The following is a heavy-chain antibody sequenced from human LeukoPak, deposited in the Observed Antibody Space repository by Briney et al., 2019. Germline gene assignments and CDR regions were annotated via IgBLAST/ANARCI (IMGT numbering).Heavy chain of an antibody. CDR1: GGSFSGYY. CDR3: ARGNYCSSTSCYFGLNGWFDP. CDR2: INHSGST. J-gene: IGHJ5*02. Sequence: SETLSLTCAVYGGSFSGYYWSWLRQPPGKGLEWIGEINHSGSTNYNPSLKSRVTISVDTSKNQFSLKLSSVTAADTAVYYCARGNYCSSTSCYFGLNGWFDPGGQGTLVTVSP. D-gene: IGHD2-2*01. V-gene: IGHV4-34*01.